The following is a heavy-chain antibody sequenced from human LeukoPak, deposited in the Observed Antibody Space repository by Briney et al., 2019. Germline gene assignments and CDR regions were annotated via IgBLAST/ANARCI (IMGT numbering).Heavy chain of an antibody. V-gene: IGHV1-69*05. CDR2: IIPIFGTA. CDR1: GGTFSSYA. D-gene: IGHD6-13*01. CDR3: ASVPYSGSWYNWFDP. Sequence: GASVKVSCKASGGTFSSYAISWVRQAPGQGLEWMGGIIPIFGTANYAQKFQGRVTISTDESTSTAYMELSSLRSEDTAVYCCASVPYSGSWYNWFDPWGQGTLVSVSS. J-gene: IGHJ5*02.